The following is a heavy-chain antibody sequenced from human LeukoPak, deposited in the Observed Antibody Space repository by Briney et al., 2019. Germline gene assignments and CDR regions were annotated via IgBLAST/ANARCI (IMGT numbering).Heavy chain of an antibody. V-gene: IGHV4-31*03. CDR1: GGSISSGGFY. Sequence: SETLSLTCTVSGGSISSGGFYWNWIRQHPVKGLEWIGFMSYSGTTNYNPSLKSRVTMSVDTTQNQFSLRLSSVTAADTAMYYCARKNDYGASHYIDVWGRGTTVTVSS. CDR3: ARKNDYGASHYIDV. CDR2: MSYSGTT. J-gene: IGHJ6*03. D-gene: IGHD4-17*01.